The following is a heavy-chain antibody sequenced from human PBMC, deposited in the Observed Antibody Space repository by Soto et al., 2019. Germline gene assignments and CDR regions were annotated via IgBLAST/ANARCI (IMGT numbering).Heavy chain of an antibody. CDR2: ISSSGSTI. CDR3: ARLHDYGGNADY. CDR1: GFSFSDYY. D-gene: IGHD4-17*01. Sequence: QVQLVESGGGLVKPGGSLRLSCAASGFSFSDYYMSWIRQAPGKGLEWVSYISSSGSTIYYADSVKGRFTISKDNAKKSLYLQMNSLRAEDTAMSYCARLHDYGGNADYWGQGTLVTVSS. J-gene: IGHJ4*02. V-gene: IGHV3-11*01.